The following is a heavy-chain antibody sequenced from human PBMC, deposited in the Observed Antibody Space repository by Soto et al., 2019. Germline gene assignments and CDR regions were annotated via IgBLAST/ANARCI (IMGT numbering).Heavy chain of an antibody. CDR3: AREYYDILTGYPDAFDI. CDR1: GGSISSGGYY. CDR2: IYYSGST. Sequence: PSETLSLTCTVSGGSISSGGYYWSCIREHTGKGLEWIGYIYYSGSTYYNPSLKSRVTISVDTSKNQFSLKLSSVTAADTAVYYCAREYYDILTGYPDAFDIWGQGTMVNV. D-gene: IGHD3-9*01. J-gene: IGHJ3*02. V-gene: IGHV4-31*03.